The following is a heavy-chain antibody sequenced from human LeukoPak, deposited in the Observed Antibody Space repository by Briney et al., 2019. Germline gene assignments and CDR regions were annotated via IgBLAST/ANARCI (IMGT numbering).Heavy chain of an antibody. J-gene: IGHJ4*02. V-gene: IGHV3-7*04. CDR1: RFTFSRYW. D-gene: IGHD3-16*01. Sequence: GGSLRLSCVASRFTFSRYWMTWVRQAPGKGLEWVASINQDGSESYYVDSVKGRFTISRDNAQNSLYLQMNSLRAEDTAVYYCARAMSTFGGVRNYFDSWGQGTLVTVSS. CDR3: ARAMSTFGGVRNYFDS. CDR2: INQDGSES.